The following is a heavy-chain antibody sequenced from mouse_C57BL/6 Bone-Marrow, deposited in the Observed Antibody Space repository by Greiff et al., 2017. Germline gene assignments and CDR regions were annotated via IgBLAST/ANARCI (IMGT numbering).Heavy chain of an antibody. Sequence: VQLQQSGAELVRPGASVKLSCTASGFNIKDDYMHWVKQRPEQGLEWIGWIDPENGDTEYASKFQGKATITADTSSNTAYLQLRSLTSEDTAVYYCTTGYINAYAMDYWGQGTSVTVSS. CDR1: GFNIKDDY. J-gene: IGHJ4*01. V-gene: IGHV14-4*01. CDR3: TTGYINAYAMDY. D-gene: IGHD1-1*01. CDR2: IDPENGDT.